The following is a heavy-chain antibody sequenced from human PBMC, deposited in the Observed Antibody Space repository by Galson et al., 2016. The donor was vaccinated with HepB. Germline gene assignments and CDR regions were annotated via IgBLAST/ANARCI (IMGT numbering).Heavy chain of an antibody. D-gene: IGHD4-17*01. V-gene: IGHV3-74*01. Sequence: SLRLSCAASGFTFSSSWLHWVRQPPGKGLVWVSRINNDGSNTAYADSVKGRFSISRDNAKNTLYLQMNSLRAEDTAVYYCARLCYGDYQGRDHWGQGTLVTVSS. CDR3: ARLCYGDYQGRDH. J-gene: IGHJ4*02. CDR2: INNDGSNT. CDR1: GFTFSSSW.